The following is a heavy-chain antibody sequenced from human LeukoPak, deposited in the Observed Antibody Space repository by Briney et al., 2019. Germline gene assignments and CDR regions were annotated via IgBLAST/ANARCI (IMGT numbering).Heavy chain of an antibody. Sequence: GGSLRLSCAASGFTFSNYWMHWVRQAPGKGLVWVSRINSDGSSTSYADSVKGRFTISRDNAKNTLYLQMNRLRAEDTAVYYCARDTDYGGNYYFDYWGQGTLVTVSS. V-gene: IGHV3-74*01. D-gene: IGHD4-23*01. J-gene: IGHJ4*02. CDR1: GFTFSNYW. CDR3: ARDTDYGGNYYFDY. CDR2: INSDGSST.